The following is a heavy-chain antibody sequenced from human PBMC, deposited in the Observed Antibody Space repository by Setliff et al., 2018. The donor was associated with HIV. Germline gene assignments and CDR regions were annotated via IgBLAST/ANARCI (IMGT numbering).Heavy chain of an antibody. CDR2: IYTNGGT. D-gene: IGHD3-16*01. CDR3: VHSLLGAPMVDY. Sequence: SETLSLTCTVSGGSINNYYWSWIRQPPGKGLEYIGYIYTNGGTNYNPSLKSRVTISIDTSKNQFSLRLSSVTAADTAMYYCVHSLLGAPMVDYWGQGTLVTVSS. J-gene: IGHJ4*02. V-gene: IGHV4-59*01. CDR1: GGSINNYY.